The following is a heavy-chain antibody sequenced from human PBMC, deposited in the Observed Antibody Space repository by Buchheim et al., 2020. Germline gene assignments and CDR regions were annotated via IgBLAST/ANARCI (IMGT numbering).Heavy chain of an antibody. J-gene: IGHJ4*02. CDR1: GGSFSGYY. D-gene: IGHD5-24*01. CDR2: INHSGST. CDR3: ARGGLRWLQLIPTGFDY. V-gene: IGHV4-34*01. Sequence: QVQLQQWGAGLLKPSETLSLTCAVYGGSFSGYYWSWIRQPPGKGLEWIGEINHSGSTNYNPSLKSRVTISVDTSKNQFSLNLSSVTAADTAVYYCARGGLRWLQLIPTGFDYWGQGTL.